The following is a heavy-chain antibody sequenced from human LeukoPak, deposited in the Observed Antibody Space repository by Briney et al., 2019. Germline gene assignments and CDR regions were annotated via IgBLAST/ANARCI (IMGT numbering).Heavy chain of an antibody. D-gene: IGHD6-25*01. CDR3: AKDGSGFYLYYYMDV. J-gene: IGHJ6*03. CDR1: GFTFTDYS. CDR2: ISTVSTYK. V-gene: IGHV3-21*01. Sequence: GGSLTLSCSASGFTFTDYSMTWVRQPPGEGLEWVSSISTVSTYKFYPASVKGRFTISRDNAKNTLYLQMGSLTAGDTAVYYCAKDGSGFYLYYYMDVWGRGTPVTVSS.